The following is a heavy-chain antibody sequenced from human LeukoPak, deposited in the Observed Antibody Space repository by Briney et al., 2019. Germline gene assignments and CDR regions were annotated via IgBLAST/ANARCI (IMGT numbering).Heavy chain of an antibody. CDR2: IRDDGSEK. CDR3: AGFRVSV. D-gene: IGHD3-10*01. CDR1: GFNFRRYW. J-gene: IGHJ4*02. V-gene: IGHV3-7*01. Sequence: GGSLRLSCEASGFNFRRYWLSWVRQAPGKGLEWVANIRDDGSEKFYVDSVKGRFTISRDNTKNSLYLQMNRLRAEDTAVYYCAGFRVSVWGQGTLVTVSS.